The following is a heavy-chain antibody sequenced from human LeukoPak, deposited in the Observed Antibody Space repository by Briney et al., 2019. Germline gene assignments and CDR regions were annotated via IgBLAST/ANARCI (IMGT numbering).Heavy chain of an antibody. CDR2: THYTSKWYS. Sequence: SQTLSLTCAISGDSVSNNSATWTWIRQSPSRGLEWLGRTHYTSKWYSDYALSVKSRITINPDTSKSQFSLRLNSVTPEDTAVYYCARESWEYRYDCWGQGTLVTVSS. D-gene: IGHD1-26*01. J-gene: IGHJ4*02. CDR1: GDSVSNNSAT. V-gene: IGHV6-1*01. CDR3: ARESWEYRYDC.